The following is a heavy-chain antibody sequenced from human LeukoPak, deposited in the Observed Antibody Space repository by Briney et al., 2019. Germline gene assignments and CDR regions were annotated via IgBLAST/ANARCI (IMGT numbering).Heavy chain of an antibody. V-gene: IGHV3-15*01. J-gene: IGHJ4*02. CDR3: TTDSITIFGVETDY. CDR1: GFTFSSYW. D-gene: IGHD3-3*01. Sequence: GGSLRLSCAVSGFTFSSYWMSWVRQAPGKGLEWVGRIKSKTDGGTTDYAAPVKGRFTISRDDSKNTLYLQMNSLKTEDTAVYYCTTDSITIFGVETDYWGQGTLVTVSS. CDR2: IKSKTDGGTT.